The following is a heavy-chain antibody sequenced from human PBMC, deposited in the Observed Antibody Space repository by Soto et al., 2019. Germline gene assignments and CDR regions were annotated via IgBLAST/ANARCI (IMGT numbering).Heavy chain of an antibody. CDR1: GYTFTSYD. Sequence: QVQLVQSGAEVKKPGASVKVSCKASGYTFTSYDINWVRQATGQGLEWMGWMNPNSGNTGYAQKFQGRVTMTRNTSISTAYTELSSLRSEDTAVYYCATCPSGTVTSTYYYYMDVWGKGTTVTVSS. J-gene: IGHJ6*03. V-gene: IGHV1-8*01. CDR2: MNPNSGNT. D-gene: IGHD4-17*01. CDR3: ATCPSGTVTSTYYYYMDV.